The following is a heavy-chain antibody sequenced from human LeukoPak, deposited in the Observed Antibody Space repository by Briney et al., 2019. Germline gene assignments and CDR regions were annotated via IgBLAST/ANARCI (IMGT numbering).Heavy chain of an antibody. CDR3: AKDFRGYMDV. Sequence: PGGSLRLSCAAFGFVFSDFGMHWVRQAPGKGLEWVAFIRYDGSNKYVADSVKGRFTVSRDNSKSTVYLQMNSLRVEDTAVYYCAKDFRGYMDVWGKGTPVTGSS. CDR1: GFVFSDFG. D-gene: IGHD6-25*01. CDR2: IRYDGSNK. V-gene: IGHV3-30*02. J-gene: IGHJ6*04.